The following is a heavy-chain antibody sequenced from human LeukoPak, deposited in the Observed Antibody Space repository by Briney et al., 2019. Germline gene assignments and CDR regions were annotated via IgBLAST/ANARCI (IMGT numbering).Heavy chain of an antibody. CDR3: ARIFASGRPHYYYYYGMDV. CDR2: IDWDAEK. D-gene: IGHD6-19*01. J-gene: IGHJ6*04. Sequence: SGPTLVNPTQTLTLTCTVSGFSLTTPGMYVASFRQPPGKAPEWLAVIDWDAEKDYSTSLKTTLATSRDASKNQVVLTMTNMVAVDTATYYCARIFASGRPHYYYYYGMDVWGNGTTVTVSS. V-gene: IGHV2-70*01. CDR1: GFSLTTPGMY.